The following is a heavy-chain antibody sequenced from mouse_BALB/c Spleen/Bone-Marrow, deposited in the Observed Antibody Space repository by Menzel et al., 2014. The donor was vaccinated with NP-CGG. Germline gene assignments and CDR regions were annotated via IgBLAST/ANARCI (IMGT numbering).Heavy chain of an antibody. CDR1: GYTFTTYT. CDR2: INPSSGYT. J-gene: IGHJ2*01. Sequence: VQLQQSGAELARPGASVKMSCRASGYTFTTYTIHWVRQRPGLGLEWIGNINPSSGYTNYIQKFKDKATLTADKSSSTAYMQLSSLTSEDSAVYYCARRDDGYVFFDYWGQGTTLTVSS. CDR3: ARRDDGYVFFDY. D-gene: IGHD2-3*01. V-gene: IGHV1-4*01.